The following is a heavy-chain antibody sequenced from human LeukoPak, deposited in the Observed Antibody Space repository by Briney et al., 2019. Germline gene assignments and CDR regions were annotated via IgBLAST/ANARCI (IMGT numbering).Heavy chain of an antibody. Sequence: PSETLSLTCAVYGGSFSGYYWSWIRQPPGKGLEWIGEINHSGSTNYNPSLKSRVTISVDTSKNQFSLKLSSVTAADTAVYYCARRVLRYFDWLLSPYFDHWGQGTLVTVSS. CDR1: GGSFSGYY. J-gene: IGHJ4*02. CDR2: INHSGST. D-gene: IGHD3-9*01. CDR3: ARRVLRYFDWLLSPYFDH. V-gene: IGHV4-34*01.